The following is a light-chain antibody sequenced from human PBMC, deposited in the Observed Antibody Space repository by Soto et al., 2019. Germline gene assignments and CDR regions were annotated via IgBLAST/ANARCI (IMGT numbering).Light chain of an antibody. J-gene: IGLJ2*01. Sequence: QSVLTQPASVSGSPGQSITISCTGIGSDVGGNNFVSWYQQHPGKAPKLMIYEVSNRPSGVSNRFSGSKADNTASLTISGLQAEYEADYYCSSYTSSSTLVFGGGTKLTVL. CDR2: EVS. CDR1: GSDVGGNNF. CDR3: SSYTSSSTLV. V-gene: IGLV2-14*01.